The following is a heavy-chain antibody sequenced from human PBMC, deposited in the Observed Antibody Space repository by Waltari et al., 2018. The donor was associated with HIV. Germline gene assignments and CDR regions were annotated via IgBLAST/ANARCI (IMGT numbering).Heavy chain of an antibody. Sequence: EVQLLESGGGLVPPGGSLRLSCAASGFTFSSYAMSWVRQAPGKGLEWVSAISGSGGSTYYADSVKGRFTISRDNSKNTLYLQMNSLRAEDTAVYYCAKGGIVVVVAAFNWFDPWGQGTLVTVSS. V-gene: IGHV3-23*01. CDR3: AKGGIVVVVAAFNWFDP. CDR2: ISGSGGST. D-gene: IGHD2-15*01. CDR1: GFTFSSYA. J-gene: IGHJ5*02.